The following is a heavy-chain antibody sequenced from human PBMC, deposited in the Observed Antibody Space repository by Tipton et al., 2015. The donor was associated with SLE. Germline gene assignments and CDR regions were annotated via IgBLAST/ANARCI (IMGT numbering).Heavy chain of an antibody. Sequence: TLSLTCIVSGGSISTNYWTWIRQPTGKGLEWIGQIYAAGNTHDNYKPSLQSRVTISVDTSKNQFSLKLSSMTAADTAMYYCVRDPQGYYYDSRGYFDLWGRGTLVTVSS. CDR2: IYAAGNT. CDR3: VRDPQGYYYDSRGYFDL. J-gene: IGHJ2*01. D-gene: IGHD3-22*01. V-gene: IGHV4-4*08. CDR1: GGSISTNY.